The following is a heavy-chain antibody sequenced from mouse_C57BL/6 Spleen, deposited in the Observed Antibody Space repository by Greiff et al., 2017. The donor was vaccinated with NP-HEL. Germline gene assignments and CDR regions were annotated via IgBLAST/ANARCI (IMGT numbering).Heavy chain of an antibody. CDR3: ARYKTTVSYWYFDV. V-gene: IGHV7-3*01. CDR1: GFTFTDYY. J-gene: IGHJ1*03. CDR2: IRNKANGYTT. Sequence: EVKLMESGGGLVQPGGSLSLSCAASGFTFTDYYMSWVRQPPGKALEWLGFIRNKANGYTTEYSASVKGRFNISRDNSQSILYLQMNALRAEDSATYYCARYKTTVSYWYFDVWGTGTTVTVSS. D-gene: IGHD1-1*01.